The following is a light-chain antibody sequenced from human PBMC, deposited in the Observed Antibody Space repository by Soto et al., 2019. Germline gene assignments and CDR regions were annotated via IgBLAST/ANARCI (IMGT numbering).Light chain of an antibody. CDR3: QQRSNWPPLFT. CDR2: DAS. CDR1: QRVSSY. V-gene: IGKV3-11*01. Sequence: EIVLTQSPATLSLSPGERATLSCRASQRVSSYLAWYQQKPGQAPRLLIYDASNRATGIPARFSGSGSGTYFPLTISSLEPEDFAVYYCQQRSNWPPLFTFGPGTKVDIK. J-gene: IGKJ3*01.